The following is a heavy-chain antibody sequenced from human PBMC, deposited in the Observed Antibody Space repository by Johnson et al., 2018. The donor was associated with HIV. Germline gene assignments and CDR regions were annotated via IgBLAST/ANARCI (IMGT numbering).Heavy chain of an antibody. D-gene: IGHD6-6*01. CDR2: ISWNGGSI. Sequence: EVQLVESGGGLIQPGGSLRLSCAASGFTVSSNYMSWVRQAPGKGLEWVSGISWNGGSIGYADSVKGRFTISRGNAKKSLYLQMNSLRAEDTALYYCAKVSSSSTWAHDPFHNWGQGTMVTVSS. CDR1: GFTVSSNY. J-gene: IGHJ3*02. CDR3: AKVSSSSTWAHDPFHN. V-gene: IGHV3-9*01.